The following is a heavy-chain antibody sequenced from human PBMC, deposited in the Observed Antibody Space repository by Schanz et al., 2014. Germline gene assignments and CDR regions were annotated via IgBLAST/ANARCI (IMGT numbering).Heavy chain of an antibody. J-gene: IGHJ6*03. D-gene: IGHD2-15*01. Sequence: QVQLVESGGGLVQPRGSLRLSCAASEFSFSSFGMNWVRQAPGKGPEWVALVWSDGNTKYYVDSVKGRFTISRDNSMNTLHLQMDGLRVEDTAVYYCARDAVALVPEYFMDVWGKGTPVTVSS. V-gene: IGHV3-33*08. CDR1: EFSFSSFG. CDR2: VWSDGNTK. CDR3: ARDAVALVPEYFMDV.